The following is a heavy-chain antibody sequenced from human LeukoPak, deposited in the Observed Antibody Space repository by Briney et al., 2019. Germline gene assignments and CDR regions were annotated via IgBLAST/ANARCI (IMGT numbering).Heavy chain of an antibody. CDR2: INPSGGRT. CDR3: ASDGAYQPPRY. V-gene: IGHV1-46*01. D-gene: IGHD2-2*01. J-gene: IGHJ4*02. CDR1: GYTFTSYD. Sequence: ASVKVSCKASGYTFTSYDINWVRQATGQGLEWMGKINPSGGRTNYAQKFQDRVTLTSDTSTSTAYMDLSSLRFEGTAVYYCASDGAYQPPRYWGQGTLVTVSS.